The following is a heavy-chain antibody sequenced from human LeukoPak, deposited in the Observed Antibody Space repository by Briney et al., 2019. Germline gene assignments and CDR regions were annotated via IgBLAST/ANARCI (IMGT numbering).Heavy chain of an antibody. D-gene: IGHD3-10*01. CDR2: IIPIFGTA. Sequence: SVKVSCKASGGTFSSYAISWVRQAPGQGLEWMGGIIPIFGTANYAQEFQGRVTITADESTSTAYMELSSLRSEDTAVYYCARDQDMVRGNWFDPWGQGTLVTVSS. CDR3: ARDQDMVRGNWFDP. CDR1: GGTFSSYA. J-gene: IGHJ5*02. V-gene: IGHV1-69*01.